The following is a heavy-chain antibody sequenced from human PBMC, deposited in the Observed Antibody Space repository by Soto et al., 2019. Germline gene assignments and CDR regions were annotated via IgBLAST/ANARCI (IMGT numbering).Heavy chain of an antibody. CDR2: VSYDGRQK. J-gene: IGHJ4*02. V-gene: IGHV3-30*18. Sequence: QVQLVESGGGVVQPGRSLRLSCAASGFPFSTYAMHWVRQAPGKGLEWVAVVSYDGRQKYHGDSVKGRFSISRDNSKNTLYLQMNGLRVEDSAIYYCAKVAVQYFDWLSGGFDSWGQGTLVTVSS. CDR1: GFPFSTYA. CDR3: AKVAVQYFDWLSGGFDS. D-gene: IGHD3-9*01.